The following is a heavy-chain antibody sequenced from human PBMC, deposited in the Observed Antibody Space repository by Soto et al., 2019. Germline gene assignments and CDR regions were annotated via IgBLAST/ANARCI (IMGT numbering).Heavy chain of an antibody. J-gene: IGHJ4*02. CDR3: TRQNGDFFEY. CDR2: IRTKANRYAT. V-gene: IGHV3-73*01. D-gene: IGHD3-10*01. Sequence: GSLRLSCATSGLTFSGSTMHWVRQASGKGLEWVGHIRTKANRYATVYAESLKGRLTISRDDSKNTAYLQVDSLKTEDTAVYYCTRQNGDFFEYWGQGALVTVSS. CDR1: GLTFSGST.